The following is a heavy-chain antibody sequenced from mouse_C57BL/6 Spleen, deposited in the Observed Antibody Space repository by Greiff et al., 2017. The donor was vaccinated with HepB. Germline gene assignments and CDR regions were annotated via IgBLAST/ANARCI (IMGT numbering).Heavy chain of an antibody. CDR3: ARGGLRPFDY. J-gene: IGHJ2*01. CDR2: IYPGDGDT. V-gene: IGHV1-80*01. Sequence: QVQLKESGAELVKPGASVKISCKASGYAFSSYWMNWVKQRPGKGLEWIGQIYPGDGDTNYNGKFKGKATLTADKSSSTAYMQLSSLTSEDSAVYFCARGGLRPFDYWGQGTTLTVSS. D-gene: IGHD2-4*01. CDR1: GYAFSSYW.